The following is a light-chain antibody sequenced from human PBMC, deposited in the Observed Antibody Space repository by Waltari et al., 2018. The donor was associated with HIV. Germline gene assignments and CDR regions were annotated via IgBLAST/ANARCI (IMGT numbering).Light chain of an antibody. CDR3: QHRSNWPPLT. V-gene: IGKV3-11*01. Sequence: EIVLTQSPAPLSLSPGERATLSCRASQGITNYLAWYQQKPGQGPRLLIYDASTRATGIPGRFSGSGSGTDFTLTISSLEPEDFAVYYCQHRSNWPPLTFGGGTKVEIK. J-gene: IGKJ4*01. CDR2: DAS. CDR1: QGITNY.